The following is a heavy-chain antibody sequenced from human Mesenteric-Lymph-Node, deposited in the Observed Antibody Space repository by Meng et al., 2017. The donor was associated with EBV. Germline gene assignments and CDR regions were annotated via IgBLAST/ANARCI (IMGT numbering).Heavy chain of an antibody. Sequence: HLGRSGAAVKKPGASVKASCKASGYTFTSYDINWVRQATGQGLEWMGWMNPNSGATGSTQKFQGRVTMTRNTSISTAYMELNSLTSEDTAVYYCSRDSIYNGQDSWGQGTLVTVSS. CDR3: SRDSIYNGQDS. V-gene: IGHV1-8*01. CDR1: GYTFTSYD. CDR2: MNPNSGAT. D-gene: IGHD5-24*01. J-gene: IGHJ4*02.